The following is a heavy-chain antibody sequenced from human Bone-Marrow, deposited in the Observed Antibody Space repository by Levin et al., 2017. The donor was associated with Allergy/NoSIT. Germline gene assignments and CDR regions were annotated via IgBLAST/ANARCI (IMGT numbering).Heavy chain of an antibody. D-gene: IGHD2-8*02. V-gene: IGHV3-21*01. CDR2: ISSSGSDM. J-gene: IGHJ3*02. CDR1: GFTFSIYS. CDR3: VRGIIGDVRVAHKEAFDI. Sequence: PGGSLRLSCTVSGFTFSIYSINWVRQAPGKGLEWVSSISSSGSDMYYVDSVKGRFTISRDNAKNSLTLQMNSLRAEDTAVYYCVRGIIGDVRVAHKEAFDIWGQGTMVSVSS.